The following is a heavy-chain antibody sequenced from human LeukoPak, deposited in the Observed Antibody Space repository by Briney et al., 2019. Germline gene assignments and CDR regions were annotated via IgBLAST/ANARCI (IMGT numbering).Heavy chain of an antibody. Sequence: GGSLRLSCAASGFTFSSYGMHWVRQAPGKGLEWVAVIWYDGSNKYYADSVKGRFTISRDNSKNTLYLQMNSLRAEDTAVYYCARDIPTTVTIAIIDHYYYYYGMDVWGQGTTVTVSS. D-gene: IGHD4-17*01. CDR2: IWYDGSNK. V-gene: IGHV3-33*01. CDR3: ARDIPTTVTIAIIDHYYYYYGMDV. CDR1: GFTFSSYG. J-gene: IGHJ6*02.